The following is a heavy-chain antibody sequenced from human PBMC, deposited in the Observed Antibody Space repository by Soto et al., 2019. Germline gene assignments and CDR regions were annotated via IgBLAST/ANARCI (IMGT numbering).Heavy chain of an antibody. J-gene: IGHJ6*04. V-gene: IGHV3-66*01. CDR2: IQSGGTT. CDR1: GFSVSSKY. D-gene: IGHD2-15*01. CDR3: TRGDVHFDGDRYYGVPMDV. Sequence: EVQLVESGGDLVQPGGSLRLSCAASGFSVSSKYMSWVRQAPGKGLEWVSLIQSGGTTYYAGSVKGRFTISRDYSENTLFLQMNSMGVEDPAVYYCTRGDVHFDGDRYYGVPMDVWCKGTTVAVSA.